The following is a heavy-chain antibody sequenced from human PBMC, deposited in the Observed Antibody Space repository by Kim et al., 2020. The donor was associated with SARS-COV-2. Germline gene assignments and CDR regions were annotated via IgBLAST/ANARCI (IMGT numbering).Heavy chain of an antibody. CDR2: IYYSGST. D-gene: IGHD3-22*01. CDR3: ARLWGLYDSSGYHLDY. J-gene: IGHJ4*02. V-gene: IGHV4-59*08. CDR1: GGSISSYY. Sequence: SETLSLTCTVSGGSISSYYWSWIRQPPGKGLEWIGYIYYSGSTNYNPSLKSRVTISVDTSKNQFSLKLSSVTAADTAVYYCARLWGLYDSSGYHLDYWGQGTLVTVSS.